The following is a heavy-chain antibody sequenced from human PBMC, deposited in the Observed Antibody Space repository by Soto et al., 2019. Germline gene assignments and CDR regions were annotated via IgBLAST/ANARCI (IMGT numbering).Heavy chain of an antibody. V-gene: IGHV3-21*01. J-gene: IGHJ6*02. CDR2: ISSSSSYI. D-gene: IGHD3-10*01. Sequence: EVQLVESGGGLVKPGGSLRLSCAASGFTFSSYSMNWVRQAPGKGLEWVSSISSSSSYIYYADSVKGRFTISRDNAKNSLYLQMNSLRAEDTAVYYCARDQFGELFADYYYGMDVWGQGTTVTVSS. CDR3: ARDQFGELFADYYYGMDV. CDR1: GFTFSSYS.